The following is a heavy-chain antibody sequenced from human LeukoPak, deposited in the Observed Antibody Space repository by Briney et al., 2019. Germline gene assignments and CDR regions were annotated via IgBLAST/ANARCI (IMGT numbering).Heavy chain of an antibody. CDR3: AKDYYGDYYFDY. Sequence: HPGGSLRLSCAAYGFTFSSYGMHWVRQAPGKGLEWVAVISYDGSNKYYADSVKGRFIISRDNSKNTLYLQMNSLRAEDTAVYYCAKDYYGDYYFDYWGQGTLVTVPS. J-gene: IGHJ4*02. CDR2: ISYDGSNK. V-gene: IGHV3-30*18. D-gene: IGHD4-17*01. CDR1: GFTFSSYG.